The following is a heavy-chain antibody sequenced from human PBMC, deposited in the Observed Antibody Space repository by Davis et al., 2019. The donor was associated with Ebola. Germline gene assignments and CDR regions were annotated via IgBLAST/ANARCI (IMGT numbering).Heavy chain of an antibody. Sequence: ASVKVSCKASGYTFTNYGISWVRQAPGQGLEWMGWISGYEDNTNYAPRFQGRITLTKDRATSTVYMELRSLTSDDTAVYYCAKDLATSSGAHFFYFGMDVWGEGTSVAVSS. J-gene: IGHJ6*04. CDR1: GYTFTNYG. D-gene: IGHD3-10*01. CDR2: ISGYEDNT. CDR3: AKDLATSSGAHFFYFGMDV. V-gene: IGHV1-18*01.